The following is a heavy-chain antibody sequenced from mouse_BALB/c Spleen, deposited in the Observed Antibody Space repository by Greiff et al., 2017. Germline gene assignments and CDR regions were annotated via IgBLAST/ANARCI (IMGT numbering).Heavy chain of an antibody. CDR1: GFTFSSYA. V-gene: IGHV5-9-4*01. CDR3: ARREYGNYVWFAY. D-gene: IGHD2-10*02. CDR2: ISSGGSYT. Sequence: EVQVVESGGGLVKPGGSLKLSCAASGFTFSSYAMSWVRQSPEKRLEWVAEISSGGSYTYYPDTVTGRFTISRDNAKNTLYLEMSSLRSEDTAMHYCARREYGNYVWFAYWGQGTLVTVSA. J-gene: IGHJ3*01.